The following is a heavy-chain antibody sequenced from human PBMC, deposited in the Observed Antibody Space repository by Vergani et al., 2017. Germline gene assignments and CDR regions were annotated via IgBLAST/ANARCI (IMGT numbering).Heavy chain of an antibody. J-gene: IGHJ6*03. CDR2: IYNSGTT. CDR3: ARPKGYDIDV. CDR1: GSSVGGCGYY. V-gene: IGHV4-31*03. Sequence: QVNLQESGPGLVQPSETLSLSCSASGSSVGGCGYYWGWVRQRPGMGLDWIDYIYNSGTTYYNPSHESRLTIVLDTSEDHLSLKLTSVTAADTSVCYCARPKGYDIDVWGKGTTVTVS.